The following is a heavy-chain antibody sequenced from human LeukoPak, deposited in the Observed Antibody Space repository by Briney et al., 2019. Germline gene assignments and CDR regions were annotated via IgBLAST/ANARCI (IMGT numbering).Heavy chain of an antibody. CDR3: TRDEDSSGWNKLDY. J-gene: IGHJ4*02. V-gene: IGHV4-39*07. CDR1: GGSISSSNYY. Sequence: SETLSLTCTVSGGSISSSNYYWGWIRQPPGKGLEWIGTIYYRGSAYYNPSLKSRVTISVDTSKNQFSLKLSSVTAADTAVYYCTRDEDSSGWNKLDYWGQGTLVTVSS. D-gene: IGHD6-19*01. CDR2: IYYRGSA.